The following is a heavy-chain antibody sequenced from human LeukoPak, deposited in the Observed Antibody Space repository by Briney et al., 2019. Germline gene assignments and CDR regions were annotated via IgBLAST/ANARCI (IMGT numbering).Heavy chain of an antibody. CDR1: GYRFTSYW. Sequence: GESLKISCQGSGYRFTSYWIAWVRQMPGKGLEWMGIIYPGDSHTKYSPSFQGQVTISADKSISTAYLQWSSLKASDTAMYYCARGDLYSYAPDYWGQGTLVTVSS. J-gene: IGHJ4*02. CDR3: ARGDLYSYAPDY. D-gene: IGHD5-18*01. CDR2: IYPGDSHT. V-gene: IGHV5-51*01.